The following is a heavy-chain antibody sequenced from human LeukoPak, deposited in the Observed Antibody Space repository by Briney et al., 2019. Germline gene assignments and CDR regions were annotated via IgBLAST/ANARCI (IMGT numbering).Heavy chain of an antibody. CDR2: ISAYNGNT. Sequence: ASVKVSCKASGYTFTSYGFSWVRQAPGQGLEWMGWISAYNGNTNYAQKLQGRVTMTTDTSTSTAYMELRSLRSDDTAVYYCARDGGAYYYLWSGYYSGGKLDYWGQGTLVTVSS. J-gene: IGHJ4*02. D-gene: IGHD3-3*01. CDR3: ARDGGAYYYLWSGYYSGGKLDY. V-gene: IGHV1-18*01. CDR1: GYTFTSYG.